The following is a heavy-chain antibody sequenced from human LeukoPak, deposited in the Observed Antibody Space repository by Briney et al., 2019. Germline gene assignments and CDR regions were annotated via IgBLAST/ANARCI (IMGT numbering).Heavy chain of an antibody. D-gene: IGHD6-13*01. CDR3: ARAAVYSSSWVYYYYMDV. CDR1: GGSFSGYY. J-gene: IGHJ6*03. Sequence: SETLSLTCAVYGGSFSGYYWSWIRQPPGKGLEWIAELNHSGSTNYNPSLKSRVTISVDTSKNQFSLKLSSVTAADTAVYYCARAAVYSSSWVYYYYMDVWGKGTTVTVSS. CDR2: LNHSGST. V-gene: IGHV4-34*01.